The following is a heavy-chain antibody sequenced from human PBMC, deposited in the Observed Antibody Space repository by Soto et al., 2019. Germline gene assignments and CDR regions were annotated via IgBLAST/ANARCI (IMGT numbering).Heavy chain of an antibody. CDR2: INHSGST. Sequence: SETLSLTCAAYGGSFSGYYWSWIRQPPGKGLEWIGEINHSGSTNYNPSLKSRVTISVDTSKNQFSLKLSSVTAADTAVYYCASGYGGIYYYYGMDVWGQGTTVTVSS. J-gene: IGHJ6*02. CDR3: ASGYGGIYYYYGMDV. V-gene: IGHV4-34*01. D-gene: IGHD3-16*01. CDR1: GGSFSGYY.